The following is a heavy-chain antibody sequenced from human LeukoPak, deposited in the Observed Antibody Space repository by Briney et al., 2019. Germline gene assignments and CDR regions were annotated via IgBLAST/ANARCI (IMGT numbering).Heavy chain of an antibody. Sequence: PSETLSLTCTVSGGSISSGGYYWSWIRQHPGKGLEWFGYIYYSGSTYYNPSLKSRVTISVDTSKNQFSLKLSSVTAADTAVYYCARVVGGSRYYYDSSGYFGYFDYWGQGTLVTVSS. D-gene: IGHD3-22*01. CDR2: IYYSGST. V-gene: IGHV4-31*03. CDR1: GGSISSGGYY. J-gene: IGHJ4*02. CDR3: ARVVGGSRYYYDSSGYFGYFDY.